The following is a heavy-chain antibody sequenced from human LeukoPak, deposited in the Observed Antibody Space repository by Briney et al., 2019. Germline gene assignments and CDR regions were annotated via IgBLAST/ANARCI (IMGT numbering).Heavy chain of an antibody. CDR2: IYHRGST. V-gene: IGHV4-38-2*02. D-gene: IGHD3-16*01. CDR3: ARESPSDLGGSNDFDS. Sequence: SETLSLSCTVSVYSICSGYYWGWTGQPPGKGRDWIGSIYHRGSTYYNPSLKSRVTISVDTSKNQFSLKLSSETAADTAVYYCARESPSDLGGSNDFDSWGQGSLVGVSS. J-gene: IGHJ4*02. CDR1: VYSICSGYY.